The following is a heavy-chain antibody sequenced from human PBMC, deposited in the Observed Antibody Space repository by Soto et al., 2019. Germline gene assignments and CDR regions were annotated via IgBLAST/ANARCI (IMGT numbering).Heavy chain of an antibody. V-gene: IGHV3-30*18. D-gene: IGHD6-19*01. CDR2: ISYDGSNK. CDR3: AKGGQRLANHDAFDI. Sequence: QVQLVESGGGVVQPGRSLRLSCAASGFTFSSYGMHWVRQAPGKGLEWVAVISYDGSNKYYADSVKGRFTISRDNSKNTLYLQMNSLRAEDTAVYYCAKGGQRLANHDAFDIWCQGTMVTVSS. CDR1: GFTFSSYG. J-gene: IGHJ3*02.